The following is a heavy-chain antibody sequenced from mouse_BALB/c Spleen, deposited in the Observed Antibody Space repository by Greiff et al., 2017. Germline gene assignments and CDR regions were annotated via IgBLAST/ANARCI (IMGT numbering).Heavy chain of an antibody. CDR2: IWSGGST. Sequence: VKLMESGPGLVQPSQSLSITCTVSGFSLTSYGVHWVRQSPGKGLEWLGVIWSGGSTDYNAAFISRLSISKDNSKSQVFFKMNSLQANDTAIYYCARTPLLRLRAMDYWGQGTSVTVSS. J-gene: IGHJ4*01. CDR1: GFSLTSYG. D-gene: IGHD1-2*01. CDR3: ARTPLLRLRAMDY. V-gene: IGHV2-2*02.